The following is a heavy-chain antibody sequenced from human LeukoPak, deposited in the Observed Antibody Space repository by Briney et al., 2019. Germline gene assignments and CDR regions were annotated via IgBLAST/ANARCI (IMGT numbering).Heavy chain of an antibody. J-gene: IGHJ4*02. Sequence: PSETLSLTCTVSGGSISSYYWSWIRQPPGKGLEWIGYIYYSGSTNYNPSLKSRVTISVDTSKNQFSLKLSSVAAADTAVYYCARARELLPNFDYWGQGTLVTVSS. D-gene: IGHD1-26*01. CDR3: ARARELLPNFDY. V-gene: IGHV4-59*01. CDR1: GGSISSYY. CDR2: IYYSGST.